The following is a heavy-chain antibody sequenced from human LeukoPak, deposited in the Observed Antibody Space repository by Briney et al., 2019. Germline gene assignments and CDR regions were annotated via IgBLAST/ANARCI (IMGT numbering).Heavy chain of an antibody. J-gene: IGHJ4*02. CDR3: ARDVRYFDWLLFEY. CDR2: ISYDGSNK. V-gene: IGHV3-30*03. Sequence: GRSLRLSCAASGFTFSSYGMHWVRQAPGKGLEWVAVISYDGSNKYYADSVKGRFTISRDNSKNTLYLQMNSLRAEDTAVYYCARDVRYFDWLLFEYWGQGTLVTVSS. CDR1: GFTFSSYG. D-gene: IGHD3-9*01.